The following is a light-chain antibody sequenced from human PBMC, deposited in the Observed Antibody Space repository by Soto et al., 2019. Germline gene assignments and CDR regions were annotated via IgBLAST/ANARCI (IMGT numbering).Light chain of an antibody. CDR1: QGVGHY. CDR2: DSS. J-gene: IGKJ5*01. V-gene: IGKV3-11*01. CDR3: QHRSSWRIT. Sequence: EIVLTQSPATLSLSPGARDTLSCRTSQGVGHYLAWYQQTPGQAPRLVIYDSSNRAAGIPARFSGSGSGTAFPLTISSLEPEDFAVYFCQHRSSWRITFGQGTRLYI.